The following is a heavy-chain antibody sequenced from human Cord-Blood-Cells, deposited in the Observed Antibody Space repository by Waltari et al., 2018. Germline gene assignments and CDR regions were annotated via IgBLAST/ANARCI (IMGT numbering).Heavy chain of an antibody. CDR1: GFTFSSYD. CDR3: ARGRPYSSSFDY. CDR2: IGTAGDT. D-gene: IGHD6-6*01. Sequence: EVPLVESGGGLVQPGGSLRLSCAASGFTFSSYDWHWSRQATGKGLEWVSAIGTAGDTYYPGSVKGRYTISRENAKNSLYLQMNSLRAGDTAVYYCARGRPYSSSFDYWGQGTLVTVSS. J-gene: IGHJ4*02. V-gene: IGHV3-13*01.